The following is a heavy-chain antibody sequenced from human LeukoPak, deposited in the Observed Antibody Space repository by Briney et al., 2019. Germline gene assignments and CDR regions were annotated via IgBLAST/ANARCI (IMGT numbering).Heavy chain of an antibody. CDR3: ARDDYGSGSWNDY. V-gene: IGHV3-20*04. CDR1: GFTFDDYG. J-gene: IGHJ4*02. D-gene: IGHD3-10*01. Sequence: GGSLRLSCAASGFTFDDYGMSWVRQAPGKGLEWVSGVLWNGGSTGYADSVKGRLTISRDNVKNSLYLQMNSLRAEDTALYYCARDDYGSGSWNDYWGQGTLVTVSS. CDR2: VLWNGGST.